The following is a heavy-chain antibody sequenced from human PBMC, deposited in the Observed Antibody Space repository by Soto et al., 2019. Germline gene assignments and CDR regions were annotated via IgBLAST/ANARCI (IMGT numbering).Heavy chain of an antibody. J-gene: IGHJ4*02. V-gene: IGHV2-5*02. CDR3: AYRPSLDWGHFDS. CDR2: FYWDDDK. CDR1: GFSLSTTGVG. D-gene: IGHD7-27*01. Sequence: QITLKESGPTLVKPTQTLTLTCTFSGFSLSTTGVGVGWIRQPPGKALECLALFYWDDDKRYSPSLTNRLTITKDTSKNQVVLTMTNMHPVDTGTYFCAYRPSLDWGHFDSWGQGTLVTVSS.